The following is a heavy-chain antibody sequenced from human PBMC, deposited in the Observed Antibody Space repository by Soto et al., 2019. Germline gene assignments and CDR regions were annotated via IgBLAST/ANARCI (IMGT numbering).Heavy chain of an antibody. J-gene: IGHJ4*02. D-gene: IGHD2-2*01. V-gene: IGHV3-33*01. CDR2: IWSDGNKK. Sequence: QVQLVESGGGVVQPGRSLRLSCEASGFTFSNYGLHWVRQAPDKGLEWVGGIWSDGNKKMYGDSVKGRFIISRDNSKNTMYLQMNILRAEDTAVYYCVRGYPEVDFDFWGQGILATVSS. CDR3: VRGYPEVDFDF. CDR1: GFTFSNYG.